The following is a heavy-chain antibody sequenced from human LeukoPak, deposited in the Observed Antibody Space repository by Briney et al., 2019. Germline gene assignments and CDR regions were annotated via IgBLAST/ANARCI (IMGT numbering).Heavy chain of an antibody. D-gene: IGHD1-26*01. J-gene: IGHJ4*02. CDR3: AAHRYSGIYPYYFDY. CDR2: ISTDARTI. V-gene: IGHV3-74*01. Sequence: GGSLRLSYAASGFTFSGNWMHWVRQAPGKGLVWVSRISTDARTITYADFVKGRFTISRDNSKNTLYLQMNSLRAEDTAVYYCAAHRYSGIYPYYFDYWGQGALVTVSS. CDR1: GFTFSGNW.